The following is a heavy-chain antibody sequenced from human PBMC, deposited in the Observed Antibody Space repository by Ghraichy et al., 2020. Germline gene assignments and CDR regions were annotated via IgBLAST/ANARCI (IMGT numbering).Heavy chain of an antibody. Sequence: GGSLRLSCAASGFTLGNYWMHWVRQVPGKGLVWVSRINSDGSSTSYADSVKGRFTISRDNAKNTLYLQMNSLRAEDTAVYYCARGSAYYDFWSGSQDPSDYWGQGPLVTVSS. V-gene: IGHV3-74*01. D-gene: IGHD3-3*01. CDR1: GFTLGNYW. J-gene: IGHJ4*02. CDR3: ARGSAYYDFWSGSQDPSDY. CDR2: INSDGSST.